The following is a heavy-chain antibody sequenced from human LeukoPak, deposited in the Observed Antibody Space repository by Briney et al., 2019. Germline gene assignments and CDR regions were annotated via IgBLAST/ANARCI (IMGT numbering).Heavy chain of an antibody. CDR3: ARGGSRYCGGDCGWFDP. CDR1: GYTFTGYY. J-gene: IGHJ5*02. Sequence: GAAVKVSCKASGYTFTGYYMHWVRQAPGQGLEWMGWINPNSGGTNYAQKFQGRVTMTRDTSISTAYMELSRLRSDDTAVYYCARGGSRYCGGDCGWFDPWGQGTLVTVSS. CDR2: INPNSGGT. D-gene: IGHD2-21*02. V-gene: IGHV1-2*02.